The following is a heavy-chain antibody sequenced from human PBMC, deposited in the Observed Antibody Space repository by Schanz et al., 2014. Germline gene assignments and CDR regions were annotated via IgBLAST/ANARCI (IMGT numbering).Heavy chain of an antibody. D-gene: IGHD2-8*02. J-gene: IGHJ4*02. CDR2: ISSGGGST. CDR1: GFTFSAYA. V-gene: IGHV3-23*04. CDR3: AKSLESCPGGRCSRGYFDY. Sequence: EVQLAESGGGLVQPGGSLRLSCAASGFTFSAYAMTWVRQIPGKGLEWVSSISSGGGSTYYADSVKGRFTISRDNSKNTLYLQMKSLRAEDTAVYYCAKSLESCPGGRCSRGYFDYWGQGTLVTVSS.